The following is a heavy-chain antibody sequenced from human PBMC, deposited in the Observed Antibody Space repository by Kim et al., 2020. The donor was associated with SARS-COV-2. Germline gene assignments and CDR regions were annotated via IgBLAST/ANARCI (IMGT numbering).Heavy chain of an antibody. V-gene: IGHV4-39*01. CDR2: IYYSGST. D-gene: IGHD3-3*01. CDR1: GGSISSSSYY. CDR3: ARQLYLRFLEWLTDY. J-gene: IGHJ4*02. Sequence: SETLSLTCTVSGGSISSSSYYWGWIRQPPGKGLEWIGSIYYSGSTYYNPSLKSRVTISVDTSKNQFSLKLSSVTAADTAVYYCARQLYLRFLEWLTDYWGQGTLVTVSS.